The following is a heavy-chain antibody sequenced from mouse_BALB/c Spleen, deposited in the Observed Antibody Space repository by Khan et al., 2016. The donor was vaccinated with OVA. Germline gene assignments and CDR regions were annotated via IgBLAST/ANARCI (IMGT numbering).Heavy chain of an antibody. Sequence: VQLQQSGAELVRPGALVKLSCKASGFNIKDYYIHWVKQRPEQGLEWIGWIDPENGNPIYDPKFLGKASITAAPSSNTAYLQLSSRTSDATAGEYCARDGYSPWFAYWGQGTLVTVSA. CDR3: ARDGYSPWFAY. V-gene: IGHV14-1*02. CDR2: IDPENGNP. J-gene: IGHJ3*01. D-gene: IGHD2-3*01. CDR1: GFNIKDYY.